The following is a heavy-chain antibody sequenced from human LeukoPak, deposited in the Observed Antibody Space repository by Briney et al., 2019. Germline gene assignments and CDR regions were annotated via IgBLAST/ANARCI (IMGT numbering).Heavy chain of an antibody. CDR3: ARDTGGSYYYGSGSLRGWFDP. V-gene: IGHV3-74*01. D-gene: IGHD3-10*01. CDR1: GFTFRTYW. Sequence: PGGSLRLSCAASGFTFRTYWMNWVRQAPGKGLVWVSRIESDGSSTSYADSVKGRFTISRDNAANTLYLQMNSLRAADTVVYYCARDTGGSYYYGSGSLRGWFDPWGQGTLVTVSS. J-gene: IGHJ5*02. CDR2: IESDGSST.